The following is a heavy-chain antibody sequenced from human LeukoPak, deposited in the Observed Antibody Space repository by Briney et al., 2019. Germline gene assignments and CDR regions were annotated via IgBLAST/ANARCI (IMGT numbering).Heavy chain of an antibody. CDR2: MNPNSGNT. CDR1: GGTFSSYA. J-gene: IGHJ4*02. V-gene: IGHV1-8*02. CDR3: ARVMASNYDFWSGSVFDY. D-gene: IGHD3-3*01. Sequence: AASVKVSCKASGGTFSSYAISWVRQAPGQGLEWMGWMNPNSGNTGYAQKFQGRVTMTRNTSISTAYMELSSLRSEDTAVYYCARVMASNYDFWSGSVFDYWGQGTLVTVSS.